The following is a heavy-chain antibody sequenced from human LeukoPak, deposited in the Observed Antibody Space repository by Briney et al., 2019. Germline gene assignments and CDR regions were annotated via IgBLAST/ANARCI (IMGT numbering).Heavy chain of an antibody. CDR1: GYTFGNYA. Sequence: GGSLRLSCAASGYTFGNYAMGWVRQAPGEGLEWVSSTSYDGATTYYADSVKGRFTMSRDNSRNTLFLQMNSQRAADTAVYYCARIDPSSANFDYWGQGALVTVSS. D-gene: IGHD2-2*01. V-gene: IGHV3-23*01. J-gene: IGHJ4*02. CDR3: ARIDPSSANFDY. CDR2: TSYDGATT.